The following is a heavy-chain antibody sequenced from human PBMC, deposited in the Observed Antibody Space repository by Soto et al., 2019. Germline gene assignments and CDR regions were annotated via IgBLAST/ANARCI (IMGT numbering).Heavy chain of an antibody. CDR2: ISSSSSTI. D-gene: IGHD2-2*01. Sequence: EVQLVESGGGLVQPGGTLRLSCAAAGFTFSIYSMNWVRQAPGKGLEWVSYISSSSSTIYYADSVKGRFTISRDNAKNSLYLQMNSLRAEDTAVYYCAREGYLVATAVAAYDAFDICGQGTMVTVSS. CDR1: GFTFSIYS. V-gene: IGHV3-48*01. CDR3: AREGYLVATAVAAYDAFDI. J-gene: IGHJ3*02.